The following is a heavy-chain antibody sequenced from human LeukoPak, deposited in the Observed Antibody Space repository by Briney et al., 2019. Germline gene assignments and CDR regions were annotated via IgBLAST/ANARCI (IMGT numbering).Heavy chain of an antibody. D-gene: IGHD5-12*01. CDR1: GYTFTGYY. J-gene: IGHJ6*03. Sequence: ASVKVSCKASGYTFTGYYMHWVRQAPGQGLEWMGWINPNSGGTNYAQKFQGRVTMTRDTSISTAYMELSRLRSDDTAVYYCARVGGYSGYANYYYYMDVWGKGTTVTVSS. CDR2: INPNSGGT. CDR3: ARVGGYSGYANYYYYMDV. V-gene: IGHV1-2*02.